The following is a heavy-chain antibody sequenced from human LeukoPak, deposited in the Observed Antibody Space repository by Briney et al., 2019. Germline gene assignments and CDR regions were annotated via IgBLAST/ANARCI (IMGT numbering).Heavy chain of an antibody. CDR1: GGSISSYY. D-gene: IGHD6-13*01. CDR3: ARVKTAGPWGYYYYGMDV. V-gene: IGHV4-59*01. J-gene: IGHJ6*02. Sequence: SETLSLTCTVSGGSISSYYWSWIRQPPGKGLEWIGYINYSGSTNYNPSLKSRVTISVDTSKNQFSLKLSSVTAADTAVYYCARVKTAGPWGYYYYGMDVWGQGTTVTVSS. CDR2: INYSGST.